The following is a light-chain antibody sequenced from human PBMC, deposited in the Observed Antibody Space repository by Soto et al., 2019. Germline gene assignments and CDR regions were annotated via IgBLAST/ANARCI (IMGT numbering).Light chain of an antibody. CDR2: DVS. V-gene: IGLV2-14*01. J-gene: IGLJ3*02. Sequence: QSALTQPASVSGSPGQSITISCTGTSSDVGGYNYVSWYQQHPGKAPKLMIYDVSNRPSGVSNRFSGSKSGNTASLTISGLQAEDEADYYCSLYTSSSTPYWVFGGGTKLTVL. CDR3: SLYTSSSTPYWV. CDR1: SSDVGGYNY.